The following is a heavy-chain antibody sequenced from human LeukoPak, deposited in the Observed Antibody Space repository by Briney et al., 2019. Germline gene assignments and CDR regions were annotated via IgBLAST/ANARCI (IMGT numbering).Heavy chain of an antibody. D-gene: IGHD1-14*01. CDR1: GFTISSTY. Sequence: GGSLRLSCAASGFTISSTYMSWVRQAPGKGLECVSVIYSGGDTFYADSVKGRFTISRDNSKNTLYLQMNSLRAEDTAVYYCAREHHEGSDLDYWGQGTLVTVSS. CDR2: IYSGGDT. CDR3: AREHHEGSDLDY. V-gene: IGHV3-53*01. J-gene: IGHJ4*02.